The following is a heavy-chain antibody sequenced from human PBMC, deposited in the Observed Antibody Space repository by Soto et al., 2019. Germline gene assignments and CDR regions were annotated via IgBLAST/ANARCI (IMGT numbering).Heavy chain of an antibody. CDR2: IIPILGIA. CDR1: VGTFSSYT. J-gene: IGHJ5*02. V-gene: IGHV1-69*02. D-gene: IGHD2-15*01. CDR3: ARGWYCSGGSCYSINWLDP. Sequence: QFQLVQSGAEVKKPGSSVKVSCKASVGTFSSYTISWVRQAPGQGLEWMGRIIPILGIANYAQKFQGRVTITADKSTSTAYMELSSLRSEDTAVYYCARGWYCSGGSCYSINWLDPWGKGTLVTVSS.